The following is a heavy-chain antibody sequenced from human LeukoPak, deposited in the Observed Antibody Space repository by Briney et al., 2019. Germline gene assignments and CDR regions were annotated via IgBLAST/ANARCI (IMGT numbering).Heavy chain of an antibody. D-gene: IGHD3-16*01. CDR3: ARVYSFGSEALPRRNWFDP. Sequence: SETLSLTCNVSGGSFHGYYWSWIRRTPEKGLEWIGEINDSGITNFNPSLKSRITMSVDTSKKQFSLILRSVTAADTALFYCARVYSFGSEALPRRNWFDPWGQGTRVIVSS. J-gene: IGHJ5*02. V-gene: IGHV4-34*01. CDR1: GGSFHGYY. CDR2: INDSGIT.